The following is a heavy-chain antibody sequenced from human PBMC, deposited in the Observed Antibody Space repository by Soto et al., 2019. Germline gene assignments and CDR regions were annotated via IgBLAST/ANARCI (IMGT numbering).Heavy chain of an antibody. CDR3: ARDRYSHNWFDP. V-gene: IGHV4-31*03. Sequence: SETLSLTCTVSGGSISSGGYYWSWIRQHPGKGLERIGYIYYSGSTYYNPSLKSRVTISVDTSKNQFSLKLSSVTAADTAVYYCARDRYSHNWFDPWGQGTLVTVSS. J-gene: IGHJ5*02. CDR2: IYYSGST. CDR1: GGSISSGGYY. D-gene: IGHD4-4*01.